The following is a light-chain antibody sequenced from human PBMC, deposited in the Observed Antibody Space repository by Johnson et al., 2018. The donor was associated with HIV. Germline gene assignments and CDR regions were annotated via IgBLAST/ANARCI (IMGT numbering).Light chain of an antibody. CDR2: DNN. V-gene: IGLV1-51*01. CDR3: GTWDSSLSAYV. CDR1: SSNIGRNY. J-gene: IGLJ1*01. Sequence: QSVLTQPPSVSAAPGQKVTISCSGSSSNIGRNYVSWYQQLPGTAPKLLIFDNNNRPSGIPDRFSASKSGTSATLGITGPQTGDEADYYCGTWDSSLSAYVFGTGTKVTVL.